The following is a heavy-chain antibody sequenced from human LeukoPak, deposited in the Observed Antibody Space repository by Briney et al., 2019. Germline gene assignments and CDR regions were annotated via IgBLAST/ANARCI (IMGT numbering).Heavy chain of an antibody. CDR3: ARGIVATISSYYFDY. J-gene: IGHJ4*02. V-gene: IGHV4-34*01. D-gene: IGHD5-12*01. Sequence: SETLSLTCAVYGGSFSGYYWSWIRQPPGRGLEWIGEINHSGSTNYNPSLKSRVTMSVDTSKNQFSLKLSSVTAADTAVYYCARGIVATISSYYFDYWGQGTLVTVSS. CDR1: GGSFSGYY. CDR2: INHSGST.